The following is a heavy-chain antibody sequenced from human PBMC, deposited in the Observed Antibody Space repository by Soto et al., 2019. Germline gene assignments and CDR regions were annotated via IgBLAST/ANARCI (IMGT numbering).Heavy chain of an antibody. CDR3: AKVGSSGWRVDDAFDI. J-gene: IGHJ3*02. CDR1: RYTFTSSG. V-gene: IGHV1-18*01. Sequence: ASLKVSCTPSRYTFTSSGISWAPQPPGQGLEWMGWISGYNGNTNYAQNVQGRVTMTTDTSTSTAYMELRSLRSDDTAVYYCAKVGSSGWRVDDAFDIWGQGTVVTVSS. CDR2: ISGYNGNT. D-gene: IGHD6-19*01.